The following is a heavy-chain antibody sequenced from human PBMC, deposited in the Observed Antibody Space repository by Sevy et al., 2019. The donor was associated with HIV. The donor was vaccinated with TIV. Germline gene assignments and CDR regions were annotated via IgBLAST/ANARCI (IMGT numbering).Heavy chain of an antibody. Sequence: ASVKVSCKASGYSFPSHDINWVRQASGQGLEWMGWMKPNSGNTGYAQKFKGRVTLTRNTSISTAYMEVSSLTSEDTAVYSCARTGGTFDVWGQGTMVTVSS. V-gene: IGHV1-8*01. CDR2: MKPNSGNT. J-gene: IGHJ3*01. CDR3: ARTGGTFDV. D-gene: IGHD1-26*01. CDR1: GYSFPSHD.